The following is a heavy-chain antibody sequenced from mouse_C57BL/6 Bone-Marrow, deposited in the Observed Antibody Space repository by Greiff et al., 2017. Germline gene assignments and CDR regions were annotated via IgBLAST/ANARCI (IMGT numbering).Heavy chain of an antibody. J-gene: IGHJ3*01. CDR3: TSYDYDGSWFAY. D-gene: IGHD2-4*01. CDR2: IDPATGGT. CDR1: GYTFTDYE. Sequence: QVQLQQSGAELVRPGASVTLSCKASGYTFTDYEMHWVKQTPVHGLEWIGAIDPATGGTAYNQKFKGKAILTADKSSSTAYMALRSLTSEDSAVYYCTSYDYDGSWFAYWGQGTLVTVSA. V-gene: IGHV1-15*01.